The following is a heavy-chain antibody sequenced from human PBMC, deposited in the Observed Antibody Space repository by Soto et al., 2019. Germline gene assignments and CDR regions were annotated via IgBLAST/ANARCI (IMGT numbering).Heavy chain of an antibody. D-gene: IGHD6-19*01. CDR1: GFTFSSYG. CDR2: IWYDGSNK. J-gene: IGHJ3*02. V-gene: IGHV3-33*01. CDR3: ARGEVLGWSQTRPHDAFDI. Sequence: QVQLVESGGGVVQPGRSLRLSCAASGFTFSSYGMHWVRQAPGKGLEWVAVIWYDGSNKYYADSVKGRFTISRDNSNNTLYLQMNSLRAEDTAVYYCARGEVLGWSQTRPHDAFDIWGEGTMVTVSS.